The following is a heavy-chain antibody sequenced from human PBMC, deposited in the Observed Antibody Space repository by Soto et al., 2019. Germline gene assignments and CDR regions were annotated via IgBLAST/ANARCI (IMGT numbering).Heavy chain of an antibody. CDR3: ARGSITICGRGYY. CDR2: IKSKTDGGTT. D-gene: IGHD3-3*01. V-gene: IGHV3-15*01. Sequence: EVQLVESGGGLVKPGGSLRLSCAASGFTFSNAWMSWVRQAPGKGLEWVGRIKSKTDGGTTDYAAPVKGRFTISRDDSKNTLYLQMNSLRAEDTAVYYCARGSITICGRGYYWGQGTLVTVSS. J-gene: IGHJ4*02. CDR1: GFTFSNAW.